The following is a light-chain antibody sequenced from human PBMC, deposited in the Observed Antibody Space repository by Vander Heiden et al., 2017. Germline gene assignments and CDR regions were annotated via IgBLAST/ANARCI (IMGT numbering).Light chain of an antibody. CDR3: AAWDDSLNGLV. J-gene: IGLJ3*02. CDR2: SNN. CDR1: SSNIGSNT. Sequence: QSVLTQPPSASGTPGQSVTISCSGSSSNIGSNTVNWYQQLPGTAPKLLIYSNNQRPSGVPDRFSGSKSGTSASLAISGLQSEDEADYYCAAWDDSLNGLVFGGGTKLTVL. V-gene: IGLV1-44*01.